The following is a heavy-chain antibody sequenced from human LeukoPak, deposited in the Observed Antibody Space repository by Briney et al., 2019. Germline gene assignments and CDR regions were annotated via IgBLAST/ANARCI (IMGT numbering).Heavy chain of an antibody. CDR1: GFNYDDYA. J-gene: IGHJ3*02. Sequence: GGSLRLSCSASGFNYDDYAMHWVRQAPGKGLEWVSDVTWNSGTMGYAESVKGRFTISRDNAKNSLYLQMNSLRAEDMALYYCVKVEASSAWSGAFDIWSQGTMVTVSS. V-gene: IGHV3-9*03. D-gene: IGHD6-19*01. CDR2: VTWNSGTM. CDR3: VKVEASSAWSGAFDI.